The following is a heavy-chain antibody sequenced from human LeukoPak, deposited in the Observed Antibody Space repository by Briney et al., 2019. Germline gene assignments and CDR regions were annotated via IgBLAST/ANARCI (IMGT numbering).Heavy chain of an antibody. CDR1: GFTFNNYA. CDR2: ISGSGGST. J-gene: IGHJ1*01. V-gene: IGHV3-23*01. D-gene: IGHD6-13*01. Sequence: GGSLRLSCAASGFTFNNYAMSWVRQAPGRGLEWVSAISGSGGSTYYAESVKGRFTISRDNSKNTLYLQMNSLRAEDTAVYYCASGRAAAGQDFQHWGQGTLVTVSS. CDR3: ASGRAAAGQDFQH.